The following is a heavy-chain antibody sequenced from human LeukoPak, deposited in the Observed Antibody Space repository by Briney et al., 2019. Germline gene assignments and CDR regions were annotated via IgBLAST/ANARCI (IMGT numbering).Heavy chain of an antibody. Sequence: GESLKISCKGSGYSFTSYWIGWVRQMPGKGLEWMGIIYPGDSDTRYSPSFQGQVTISADKSTSTAYLQWSSLKASDTAMYYCARQGGYYDSSGYYYDGHYFDYWGQGTLVTVSS. CDR2: IYPGDSDT. CDR1: GYSFTSYW. D-gene: IGHD3-22*01. J-gene: IGHJ4*02. V-gene: IGHV5-51*01. CDR3: ARQGGYYDSSGYYYDGHYFDY.